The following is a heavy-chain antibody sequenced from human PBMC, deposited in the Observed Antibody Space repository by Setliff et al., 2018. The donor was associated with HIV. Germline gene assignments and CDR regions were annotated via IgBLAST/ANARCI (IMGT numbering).Heavy chain of an antibody. CDR1: GGSLTNYA. V-gene: IGHV1-69*06. D-gene: IGHD3-16*01. Sequence: SVKVSCKASGGSLTNYAINWVRQAPGQGLEWLGRLIPVSDTPNFAQKFHGRVTFIADRSTDTAYMELTSLTSDDTAAYYCARDLGGNNPSFDYWGQGTLVTVSS. CDR3: ARDLGGNNPSFDY. CDR2: LIPVSDTP. J-gene: IGHJ4*02.